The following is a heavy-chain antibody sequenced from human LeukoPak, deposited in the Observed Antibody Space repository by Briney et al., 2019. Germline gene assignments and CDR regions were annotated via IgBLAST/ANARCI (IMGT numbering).Heavy chain of an antibody. Sequence: SQTLSLTCTVSGGSINSGGYYWSWIRQHPGKGLEWIGYIYYSGSTYYSPSLKSRVTISVDTSKNQFSLKLSSVTAADTAVYYCARAAAGTHFDYWGQGTLVTVSS. CDR1: GGSINSGGYY. CDR2: IYYSGST. D-gene: IGHD6-13*01. CDR3: ARAAAGTHFDY. J-gene: IGHJ4*02. V-gene: IGHV4-31*03.